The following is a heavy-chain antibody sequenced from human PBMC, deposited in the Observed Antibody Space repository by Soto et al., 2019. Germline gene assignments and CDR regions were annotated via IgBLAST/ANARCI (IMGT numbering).Heavy chain of an antibody. V-gene: IGHV3-21*01. CDR2: ISSGSSYI. CDR1: GFTFSSYS. D-gene: IGHD6-6*01. CDR3: ARDRSSSYYYGMDV. Sequence: GGSLRLSCAASGFTFSSYSMNWVRQAPGKGLEWVSSISSGSSYIYYADSVKGRFTISRDNAKNSLYLQMNSLRAEDTAVYYCARDRSSSYYYGMDVWGQGTTVTVSS. J-gene: IGHJ6*02.